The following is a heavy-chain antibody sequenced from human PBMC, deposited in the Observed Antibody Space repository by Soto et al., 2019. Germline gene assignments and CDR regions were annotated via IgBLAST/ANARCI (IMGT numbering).Heavy chain of an antibody. D-gene: IGHD1-1*01. V-gene: IGHV4-59*01. Sequence: SETLSLTCTVSGGSISSNYWTWIRQPPGKGLEWIGYVYNSGSTNYNPSHKSRVTISEDTSKNHFSLKVNSMTAANAAVYYVARYRREAIAGYTLDNWGQGVLVTVSS. J-gene: IGHJ4*02. CDR2: VYNSGST. CDR3: ARYRREAIAGYTLDN. CDR1: GGSISSNY.